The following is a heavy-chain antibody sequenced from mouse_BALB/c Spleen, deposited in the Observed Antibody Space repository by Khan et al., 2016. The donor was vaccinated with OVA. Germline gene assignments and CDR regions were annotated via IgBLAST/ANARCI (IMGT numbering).Heavy chain of an antibody. J-gene: IGHJ2*01. CDR3: ARRGLRWDFDY. CDR2: IDPSTGNT. D-gene: IGHD1-1*01. Sequence: QVQLQQSGAELAKPGASVKMSCKASGYTFINYWIVWVKQRPGQGLEWIGYIDPSTGNTEYNQNFKDKATLTADTSSSPAYMQLSSLASEDSDVDYCARRGLRWDFDYWGQGTTLTASS. V-gene: IGHV1-7*01. CDR1: GYTFINYW.